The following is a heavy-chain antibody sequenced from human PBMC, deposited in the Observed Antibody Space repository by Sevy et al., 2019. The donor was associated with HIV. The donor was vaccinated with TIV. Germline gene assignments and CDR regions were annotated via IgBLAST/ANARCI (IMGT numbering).Heavy chain of an antibody. CDR3: AKALVETEDKNEFDP. CDR1: GFTLSSYA. Sequence: GGSLRLSCAASGFTLSSYAMSWVRQAPGKGLEWVSSISIGGADKYYADSVKGRFTISRDNSKNRLYLQMNSLRAEDTALYYCAKALVETEDKNEFDPWGQGTLVTVSS. CDR2: ISIGGADK. V-gene: IGHV3-23*01. D-gene: IGHD1-1*01. J-gene: IGHJ5*02.